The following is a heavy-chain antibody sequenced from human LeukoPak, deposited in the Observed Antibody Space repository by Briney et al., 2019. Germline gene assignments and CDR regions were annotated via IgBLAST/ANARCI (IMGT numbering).Heavy chain of an antibody. Sequence: GASVKVSCKASGGTFSSYAISWVRQAPGQGLEWMGGIIPIFGTANYAQKFRGRVTITADESTSTAYMELSSLRSEDTAVYYCAKIPSTSPYYYMDVWGKGTTVTVSS. J-gene: IGHJ6*03. CDR1: GGTFSSYA. D-gene: IGHD2-2*01. CDR3: AKIPSTSPYYYMDV. CDR2: IIPIFGTA. V-gene: IGHV1-69*13.